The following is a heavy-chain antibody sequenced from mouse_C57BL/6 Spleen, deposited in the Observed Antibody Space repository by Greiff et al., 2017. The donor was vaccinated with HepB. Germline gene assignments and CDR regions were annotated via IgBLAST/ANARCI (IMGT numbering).Heavy chain of an antibody. CDR1: GYTFTSYW. V-gene: IGHV1-64*01. CDR3: ARSDSSEFAY. J-gene: IGHJ3*01. Sequence: VKLQQPGAELVKPGASVKLSCKASGYTFTSYWMHWVKQRPGQGLEWIGMIHPNSGSTNYNEKFKSKATLTVDKSSSTAYMQLSSLTSEDSAVYYCARSDSSEFAYWGQGTLVTVSA. CDR2: IHPNSGST. D-gene: IGHD3-2*02.